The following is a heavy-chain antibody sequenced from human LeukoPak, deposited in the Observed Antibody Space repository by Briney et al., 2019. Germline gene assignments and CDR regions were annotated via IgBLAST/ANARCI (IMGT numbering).Heavy chain of an antibody. CDR2: VSAYNGNT. J-gene: IGHJ5*02. V-gene: IGHV1-18*04. CDR1: GYTFTSYY. CDR3: ARDGTSGYDFTS. Sequence: ASVKVSCKASGYTFTSYYMHWVRQAPGQGLEWMGWVSAYNGNTNYAQKLQGRVTMTTDTSTSTAYMELSGLRSEDTAVYYCARDGTSGYDFTSWGQGTLVTVSS. D-gene: IGHD5-12*01.